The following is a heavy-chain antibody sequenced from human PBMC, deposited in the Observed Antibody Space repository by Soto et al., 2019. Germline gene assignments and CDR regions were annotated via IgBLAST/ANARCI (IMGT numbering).Heavy chain of an antibody. CDR2: ISSSSSYI. Sequence: EVQLVESGGGLVKPGGSLRLSCAASGFTFSSYSMNWVRQAPGKGLEWVSSISSSSSYIYYADSVKGRFTISRDNAKNSLYLQMNSLRAEDTAVYYVAYSIGWYYYYGMDVWGQGTTVTVSS. D-gene: IGHD6-19*01. J-gene: IGHJ6*02. V-gene: IGHV3-21*06. CDR1: GFTFSSYS. CDR3: AYSIGWYYYYGMDV.